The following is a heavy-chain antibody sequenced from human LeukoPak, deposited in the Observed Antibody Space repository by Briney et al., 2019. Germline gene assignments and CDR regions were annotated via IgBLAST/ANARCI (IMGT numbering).Heavy chain of an antibody. CDR3: ARENDYSTPAAFAL. Sequence: ASVKVSCKASGFTFSSYDFNWVRQAPGQGLEWMGWLNPDSGNTGYAQSFQGRVTIPKDTSISTVYMELNSLRSDDTAFYYCARENDYSTPAAFALWGQGTLVTVSS. J-gene: IGHJ3*01. CDR2: LNPDSGNT. V-gene: IGHV1-8*03. CDR1: GFTFSSYD. D-gene: IGHD4-11*01.